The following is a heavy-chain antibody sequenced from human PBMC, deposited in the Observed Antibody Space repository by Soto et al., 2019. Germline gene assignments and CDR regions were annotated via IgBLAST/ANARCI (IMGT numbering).Heavy chain of an antibody. V-gene: IGHV4-30-4*01. CDR2: IYYSGNT. J-gene: IGHJ4*02. Sequence: LSLTCTVSGGSTSSDNYWSWIRQLPGKGLEWIGHIYYSGNTDYNPSLKSRLAISIDTSKNQFSLKLSSVTAADTAAYFCAREGGESSDGLYYFDSWGQGSLVTVSS. CDR1: GGSTSSDNY. D-gene: IGHD3-16*01. CDR3: AREGGESSDGLYYFDS.